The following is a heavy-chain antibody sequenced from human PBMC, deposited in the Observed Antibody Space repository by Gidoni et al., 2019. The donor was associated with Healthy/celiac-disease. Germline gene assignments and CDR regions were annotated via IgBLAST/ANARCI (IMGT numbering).Heavy chain of an antibody. J-gene: IGHJ3*02. D-gene: IGHD3-9*01. Sequence: QVQLQESGPGLVKPSGTLSLTCAVSGGSISSSNWWSWVRQPPGKGLEWIGEIYHSGSTNYNPSLKSRVTISVDKSKNQFSLKLSSVTAADTAVYYCARVRFEDYDILTGYSRPQAFDIWGQGTMVTVSS. CDR3: ARVRFEDYDILTGYSRPQAFDI. V-gene: IGHV4-4*02. CDR1: GGSISSSNW. CDR2: IYHSGST.